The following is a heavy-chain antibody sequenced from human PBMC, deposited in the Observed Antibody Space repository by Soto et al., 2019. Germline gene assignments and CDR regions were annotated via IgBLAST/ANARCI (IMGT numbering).Heavy chain of an antibody. Sequence: PGGSLRLSCAASGFTFSSYAMHWVRQAPGKGLEWVAVISYDGSNKYYADSVKGRFTISRDNSKNTLYLQMNSLRAEDTPVYYCAILRYYDSSGYGDYWGQGTLVTASS. CDR3: AILRYYDSSGYGDY. D-gene: IGHD3-22*01. J-gene: IGHJ4*02. V-gene: IGHV3-30-3*01. CDR2: ISYDGSNK. CDR1: GFTFSSYA.